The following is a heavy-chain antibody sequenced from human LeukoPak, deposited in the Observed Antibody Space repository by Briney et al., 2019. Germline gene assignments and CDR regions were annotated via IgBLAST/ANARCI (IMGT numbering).Heavy chain of an antibody. CDR1: GGTFSSYA. V-gene: IGHV1-69*13. J-gene: IGHJ4*02. D-gene: IGHD6-19*01. CDR2: IIPTFGTA. Sequence: SVKVSCKASGGTFSSYAISWVRQAPGQGLEWMGGIIPTFGTANYAQKFQGRVTITADESTSTAYMELSSLRSEDTAVYYCARSSGYSSGWYGYWGQGTLVTVSS. CDR3: ARSSGYSSGWYGY.